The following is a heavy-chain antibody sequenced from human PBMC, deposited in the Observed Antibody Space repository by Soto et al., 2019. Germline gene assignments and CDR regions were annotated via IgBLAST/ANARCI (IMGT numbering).Heavy chain of an antibody. V-gene: IGHV3-73*01. CDR3: TRHFNTDSGGSGVPGI. CDR1: GFTFSGSA. J-gene: IGHJ4*02. Sequence: GGSLRLSCAASGFTFSGSAMHWVRQASGKGLEWVGRIRSKANSYATAYAASVKGRFTISRDDSKNTAYLQMNSLKTEDAAVYYCTRHFNTDSGGSGVPGIWGQGTLVTVSS. D-gene: IGHD2-15*01. CDR2: IRSKANSYAT.